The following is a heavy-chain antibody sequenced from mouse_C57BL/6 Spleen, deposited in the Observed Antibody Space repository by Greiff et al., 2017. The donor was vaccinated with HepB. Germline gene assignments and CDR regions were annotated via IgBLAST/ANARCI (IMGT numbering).Heavy chain of an antibody. CDR3: ARHEAWSNYVTWFAY. CDR1: GFTFSDYY. V-gene: IGHV5-12*01. J-gene: IGHJ3*01. CDR2: ISNGGGST. D-gene: IGHD2-5*01. Sequence: EVKVVESGGGLVQPGGSLKLSCAASGFTFSDYYMYWVRQTPEKRLEWVAYISNGGGSTDYPDTVQCRFTISRDNAKNTLYLQMSRLKSEDTAMYYGARHEAWSNYVTWFAYWGQGTLVTVSA.